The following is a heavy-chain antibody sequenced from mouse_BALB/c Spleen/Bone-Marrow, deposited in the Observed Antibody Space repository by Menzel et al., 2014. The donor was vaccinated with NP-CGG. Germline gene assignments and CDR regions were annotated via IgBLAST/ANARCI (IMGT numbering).Heavy chain of an antibody. D-gene: IGHD4-1*01. CDR3: TRGGAGTFAY. CDR1: GYTFTSYW. J-gene: IGHJ3*01. Sequence: LKESGSELVRPGASVILSCKASGYTFTSYWMHWVKQRPGQGLEWIGNIYPGSGSTNYDEKFKSKATLTIDTSSSTAYMQLSSLTSEDSAVYYCTRGGAGTFAYWSQGTLVTVSA. V-gene: IGHV1S22*01. CDR2: IYPGSGST.